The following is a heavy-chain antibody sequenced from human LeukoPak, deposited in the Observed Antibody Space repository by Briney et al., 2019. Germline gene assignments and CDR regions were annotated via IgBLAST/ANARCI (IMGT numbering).Heavy chain of an antibody. D-gene: IGHD2-15*01. CDR1: GFTFSNYA. V-gene: IGHV3-30*02. CDR3: AKGGACQDLDY. Sequence: GGSLRLSCAASGFTFSNYAMNWVRRAPGKGLEWVAFIRYDGSEKNYADSVRGRFIVSRDNSKNTLYLQMNSLTTEDTAIYYCAKGGACQDLDYWGQGTLVTVSS. J-gene: IGHJ4*02. CDR2: IRYDGSEK.